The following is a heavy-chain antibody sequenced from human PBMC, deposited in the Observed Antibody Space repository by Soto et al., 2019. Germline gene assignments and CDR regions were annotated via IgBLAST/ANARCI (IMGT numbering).Heavy chain of an antibody. V-gene: IGHV1-69*13. Sequence: SVKVSCKASGGTFSSYAISWVRQAPGQGLEWMGGIIPIFGTANYAQKFQGRVTITADESTSTAYMELSSLRSEDTAVYYCARVARYYYDSSGYYYTGYNWFDPWGQGTLVTVSS. J-gene: IGHJ5*02. CDR2: IIPIFGTA. CDR1: GGTFSSYA. D-gene: IGHD3-22*01. CDR3: ARVARYYYDSSGYYYTGYNWFDP.